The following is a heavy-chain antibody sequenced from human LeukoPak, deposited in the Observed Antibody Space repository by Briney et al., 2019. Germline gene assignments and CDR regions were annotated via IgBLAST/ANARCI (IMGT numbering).Heavy chain of an antibody. CDR2: INTNTGNP. D-gene: IGHD6-13*01. V-gene: IGHV7-4-1*02. Sequence: ASVKVSCKASGYTFTSYAMNWVRQAPGQGLEWMGWINTNTGNPTYAQGFTGRFVFSLDTSVSTAYLQISSLKAEDTAVYYCARDLQRIRGLAAAGTFLGYWGQGTLVTVSS. CDR1: GYTFTSYA. J-gene: IGHJ4*02. CDR3: ARDLQRIRGLAAAGTFLGY.